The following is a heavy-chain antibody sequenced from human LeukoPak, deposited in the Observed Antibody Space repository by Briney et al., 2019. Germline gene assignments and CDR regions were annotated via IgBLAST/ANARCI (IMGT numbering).Heavy chain of an antibody. CDR1: GYTFSSYW. Sequence: GESLKISCKGSGYTFSSYWIGWVRQMPGKGLEWMGIIYPGDSDTRYSPSLHCQVTISVDTSIGTAYLQWSSLKASDTAIYYCARQNDFRLDYWGQGTLVTVSS. J-gene: IGHJ4*02. CDR3: ARQNDFRLDY. D-gene: IGHD3-3*01. CDR2: IYPGDSDT. V-gene: IGHV5-51*01.